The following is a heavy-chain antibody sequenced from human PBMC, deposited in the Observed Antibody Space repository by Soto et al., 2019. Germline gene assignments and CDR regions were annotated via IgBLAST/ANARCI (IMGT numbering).Heavy chain of an antibody. CDR2: IYHSGST. D-gene: IGHD3-10*01. CDR3: AREGGWLTMVRGVMDY. V-gene: IGHV4-4*02. CDR1: GGSISSSNW. J-gene: IGHJ4*02. Sequence: PSETLSLTCAVSGGSISSSNWWSWVRQPPGKGLEWIGEIYHSGSTNYNPSLKSRVTISVDKSKNQFSLKLSSVTAADTAVYYCAREGGWLTMVRGVMDYWGQGTLVTVSS.